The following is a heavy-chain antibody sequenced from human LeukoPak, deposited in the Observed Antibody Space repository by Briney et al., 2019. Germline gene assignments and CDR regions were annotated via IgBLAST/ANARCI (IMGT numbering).Heavy chain of an antibody. CDR3: ARAPPLRGYSYGYLGSLEE. CDR1: GFTFGDYD. CDR2: IRADGATT. J-gene: IGHJ4*02. Sequence: GGSLRLSCAASGFTFGDYDMHWVRQAPGKGLEWVSLIRADGATTRYTDSVKGRFTISRDNSKNTLYLQMNSLRAEDTAVYYCARAPPLRGYSYGYLGSLEEWGQGTLVTVSS. V-gene: IGHV3-43*02. D-gene: IGHD5-18*01.